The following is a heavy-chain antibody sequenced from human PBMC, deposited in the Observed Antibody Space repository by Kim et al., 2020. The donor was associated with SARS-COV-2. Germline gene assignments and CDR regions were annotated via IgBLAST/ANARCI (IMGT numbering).Heavy chain of an antibody. CDR2: MNPNSGNT. CDR3: ARGVVPAAMIYYYYVDV. D-gene: IGHD2-2*01. V-gene: IGHV1-8*01. J-gene: IGHJ6*03. CDR1: GYTFTSYD. Sequence: ASVKVSCKASGYTFTSYDINWVRQATGQGLEWMGWMNPNSGNTGYAQKFQGRVTMTRNTSISTAYMELSSLRSEDTAVYYCARGVVPAAMIYYYYVDVWGKGTTVTVSS.